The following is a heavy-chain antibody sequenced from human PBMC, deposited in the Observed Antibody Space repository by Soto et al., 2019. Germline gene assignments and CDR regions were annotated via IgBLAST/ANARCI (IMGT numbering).Heavy chain of an antibody. CDR2: ISGSGGST. CDR1: GFTFSSYG. J-gene: IGHJ4*02. Sequence: GGSLRLSCAASGFTFSSYGMSWVRQAPGKGLEWVSAISGSGGSTYYADSVKGRFTISRDNSKNTLYLQMNSLRAEDTAVYYCAKLRPLITMVRGVNFDYWGQGTLVTVSS. V-gene: IGHV3-23*01. D-gene: IGHD3-10*01. CDR3: AKLRPLITMVRGVNFDY.